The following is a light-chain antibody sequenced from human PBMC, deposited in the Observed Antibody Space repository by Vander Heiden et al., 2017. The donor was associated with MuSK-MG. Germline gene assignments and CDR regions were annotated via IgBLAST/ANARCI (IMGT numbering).Light chain of an antibody. Sequence: DIQMTQSPSSLSASVGDRVTITCRASQSISSYLNWYQQKPGKAPKLLIYAASSLQRGVPSRFSGSGAGTDFTLTISSLQPEDFATYYCQQSYSTPQGLTFGGGTKVEIK. CDR2: AAS. V-gene: IGKV1-39*01. J-gene: IGKJ4*01. CDR3: QQSYSTPQGLT. CDR1: QSISSY.